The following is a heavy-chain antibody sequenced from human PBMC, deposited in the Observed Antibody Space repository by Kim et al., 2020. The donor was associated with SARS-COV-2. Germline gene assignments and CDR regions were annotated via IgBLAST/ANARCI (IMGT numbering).Heavy chain of an antibody. V-gene: IGHV3-21*01. D-gene: IGHD3-16*01. J-gene: IGHJ4*02. CDR3: ARGGLIAYYFDY. Sequence: GGSLRLSCAASGFTFSSYSMNWVRQAPGKGLEWVSSISSSSSYIYYADSVKGRFTISRDNAKNSLYLQMNSLRAEDTAVYYCARGGLIAYYFDYWGQGTLVTVSS. CDR2: ISSSSSYI. CDR1: GFTFSSYS.